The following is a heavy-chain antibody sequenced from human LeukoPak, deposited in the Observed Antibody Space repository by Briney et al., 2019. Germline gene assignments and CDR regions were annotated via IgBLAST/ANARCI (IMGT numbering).Heavy chain of an antibody. CDR1: GGSISSSNW. Sequence: PSETLSLTCAVSGGSISSSNWWSWVRQPPGKGLEWIGEIYHSGSTNYNPSLKSRVTISVDTSKNQFSLKLSSVTAADTAVYYCARGMVVVAATPTDFDYWGQGTLVTVSS. D-gene: IGHD2-15*01. CDR3: ARGMVVVAATPTDFDY. CDR2: IYHSGST. V-gene: IGHV4-4*02. J-gene: IGHJ4*02.